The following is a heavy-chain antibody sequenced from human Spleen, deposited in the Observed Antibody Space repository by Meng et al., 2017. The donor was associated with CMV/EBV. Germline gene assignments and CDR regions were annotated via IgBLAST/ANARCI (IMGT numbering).Heavy chain of an antibody. CDR1: GYTLTELS. V-gene: IGHV1-24*01. CDR3: ATFDCSRTSCYASYYYYYGMDV. D-gene: IGHD2-2*01. CDR2: FEREDGET. Sequence: ASVKVSCKVSGYTLTELSMHWVRQAPGKGPEWMGGFEREDGETIYAEKFQGRVIMTEDTSTDTAYMELSSLRSEDTAVYYCATFDCSRTSCYASYYYYYGMDVWGQGTTVTVSS. J-gene: IGHJ6*02.